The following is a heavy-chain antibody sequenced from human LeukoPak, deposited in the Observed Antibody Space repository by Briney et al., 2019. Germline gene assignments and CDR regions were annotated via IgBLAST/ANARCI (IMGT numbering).Heavy chain of an antibody. V-gene: IGHV3-23*01. CDR3: ARDGVATTKDY. CDR1: GFTFSRYG. D-gene: IGHD5-12*01. J-gene: IGHJ4*02. Sequence: GGSLTLSCAASGFTFSRYGMSWVRQAPGKGLEWVSAISGSGGSTYYADPVKGRFTISRDNSKNTLYLQMNSLRAEDTAVYYRARDGVATTKDYWGQGTLVTVSS. CDR2: ISGSGGST.